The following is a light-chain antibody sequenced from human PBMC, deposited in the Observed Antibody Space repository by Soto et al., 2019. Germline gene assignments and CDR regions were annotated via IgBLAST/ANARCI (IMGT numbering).Light chain of an antibody. CDR2: GNS. CDR3: QSYDSGLSGVV. CDR1: SSNIGAGYD. J-gene: IGLJ2*01. Sequence: QSVLTQPPSVSGAPGQRVTISCTGSSSNIGAGYDVHWYQQLPGTAPKLLIYGNSNRPSGVPDRFSGSKSGSSASLAITGLQAEDEADYSGQSYDSGLSGVVFGGGTKVTVL. V-gene: IGLV1-40*01.